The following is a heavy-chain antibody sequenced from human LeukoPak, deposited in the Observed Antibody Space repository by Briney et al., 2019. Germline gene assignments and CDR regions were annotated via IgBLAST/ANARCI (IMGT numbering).Heavy chain of an antibody. CDR3: AKLLTVFGVPAASDH. D-gene: IGHD2-2*01. J-gene: IGHJ4*02. V-gene: IGHV3-23*01. Sequence: QPGGSLRLSCAASGFTFSSYAMSWVRQAPGKGLEWVSAISGSGGSTYYADSVKGRFTISRDNPKNTLYLQMNSLRAEDTAVYYCAKLLTVFGVPAASDHWGQGTLVTVSS. CDR1: GFTFSSYA. CDR2: ISGSGGST.